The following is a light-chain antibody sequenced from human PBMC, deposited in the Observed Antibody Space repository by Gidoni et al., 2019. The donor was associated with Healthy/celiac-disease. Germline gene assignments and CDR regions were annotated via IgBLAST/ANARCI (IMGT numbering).Light chain of an antibody. Sequence: DIVMTQSPDSLAVSLGERATINCKSSQSVLYSSNNKNYLAWYQQKPGQPPKLRIYWASTRESGVPDRFSGSGSGTDFTLTITSLQAADVAVYYCQQYYSTPYTFGQXTKLEIK. CDR1: QSVLYSSNNKNY. CDR2: WAS. J-gene: IGKJ2*01. CDR3: QQYYSTPYT. V-gene: IGKV4-1*01.